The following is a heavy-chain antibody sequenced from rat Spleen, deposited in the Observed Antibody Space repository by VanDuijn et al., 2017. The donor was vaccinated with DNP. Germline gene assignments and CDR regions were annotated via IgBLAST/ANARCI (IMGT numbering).Heavy chain of an antibody. CDR1: GFSFSYYY. CDR2: IGTDGTNT. D-gene: IGHD4-3*01. V-gene: IGHV5-25*01. Sequence: EVQLVESGGGLVQPGRSLKLSCAASGFSFSYYYMAWVRQAPTKGLEWVASIGTDGTNTDFRDSVKGRFTISRDNAKSTLYLQMNSLRSEDMATYYCVRWNSGHFDYWGQGVMVTVSS. CDR3: VRWNSGHFDY. J-gene: IGHJ2*01.